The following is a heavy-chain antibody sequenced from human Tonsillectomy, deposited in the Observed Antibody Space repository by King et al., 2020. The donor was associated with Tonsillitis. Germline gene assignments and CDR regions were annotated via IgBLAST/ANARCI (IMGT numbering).Heavy chain of an antibody. CDR2: IKQDGSEK. D-gene: IGHD6-13*01. CDR1: GFTFSSYW. V-gene: IGHV3-7*03. J-gene: IGHJ4*02. Sequence: VQLVESGGGLVQPGGSLRLSCAASGFTFSSYWMSCVRQAPGKGLEWVANIKQDGSEKYYLDPLKGRFTISRDNAKNSLYLHMNSLRAEDTAVYYCARDRMAAAGTFDCWGQGTLVTVSS. CDR3: ARDRMAAAGTFDC.